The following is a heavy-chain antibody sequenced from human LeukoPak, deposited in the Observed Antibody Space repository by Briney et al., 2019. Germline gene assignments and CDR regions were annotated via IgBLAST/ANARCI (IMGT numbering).Heavy chain of an antibody. V-gene: IGHV3-53*01. CDR1: GFTVSSNY. CDR3: AKDRLLNCRGDCYIFDY. Sequence: GGSLRLSCAASGFTVSSNYMSWVRQAPGKGLEWVSIIYSGGSTFYANSVKGRFTISRDNSKNTLYLQMNSLRAEDTAVYYCAKDRLLNCRGDCYIFDYWGQGTVVTVSS. D-gene: IGHD2-21*02. CDR2: IYSGGST. J-gene: IGHJ4*02.